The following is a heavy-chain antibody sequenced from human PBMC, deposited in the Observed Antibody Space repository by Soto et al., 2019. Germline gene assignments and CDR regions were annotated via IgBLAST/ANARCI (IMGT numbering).Heavy chain of an antibody. Sequence: GGSLRLSCAASGFTFSSYGVHWVRQAPGKGLEWVAVISYDGSNKYYADSVKGRFTISRDNSKNTLYLQMNSLRAEDTAVYYCAKDHGEQWLVDSVFDYWGQGTLVTVSS. CDR2: ISYDGSNK. CDR3: AKDHGEQWLVDSVFDY. D-gene: IGHD6-19*01. V-gene: IGHV3-30*18. J-gene: IGHJ4*02. CDR1: GFTFSSYG.